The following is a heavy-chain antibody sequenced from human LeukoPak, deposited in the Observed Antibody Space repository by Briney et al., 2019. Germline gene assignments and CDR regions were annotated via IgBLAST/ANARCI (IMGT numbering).Heavy chain of an antibody. CDR1: GGTFSSYA. Sequence: ASVKVSCKASGGTFSSYAISWVRQAPGQGLEWMGWITPSGGTNYPQKFQGRVAITWDTSITTAYMDLSRLTSDDTAVYYCARDRYGDGFAHLDYWGQGALVTVSS. J-gene: IGHJ4*02. V-gene: IGHV1-2*02. CDR3: ARDRYGDGFAHLDY. D-gene: IGHD5-24*01. CDR2: ITPSGGT.